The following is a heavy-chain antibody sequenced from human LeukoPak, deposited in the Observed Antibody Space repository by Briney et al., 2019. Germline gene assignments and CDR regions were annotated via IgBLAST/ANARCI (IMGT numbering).Heavy chain of an antibody. CDR2: INPNSGGT. CDR3: ATGARGSSWCALYYYYYYIDV. V-gene: IGHV1-2*02. Sequence: ASVKVSCKASGYTFTGYYMHWVRQAPGQGLEWMGWINPNSGGTSYAQDFQGGVSMTRDTSISTAYMELSRLRSDDTAVYYCATGARGSSWCALYYYYYYIDVWGKGTTVTVSS. J-gene: IGHJ6*03. CDR1: GYTFTGYY. D-gene: IGHD6-13*01.